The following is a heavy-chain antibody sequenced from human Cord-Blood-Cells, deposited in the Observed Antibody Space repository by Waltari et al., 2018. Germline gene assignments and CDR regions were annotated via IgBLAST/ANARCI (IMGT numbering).Heavy chain of an antibody. J-gene: IGHJ4*02. Sequence: EVQLVESGGGLVQTGGSLRLSGAGSGFTFSSYWMSWVRQAPGKGLEWVANIKQDGSEKYYVDSVKGRFTISRDNAKNSLYLQMNSLRAEDTAVYYCARDEGDSYGDYWGQGTLVTVSS. D-gene: IGHD5-18*01. CDR2: IKQDGSEK. CDR3: ARDEGDSYGDY. V-gene: IGHV3-7*01. CDR1: GFTFSSYW.